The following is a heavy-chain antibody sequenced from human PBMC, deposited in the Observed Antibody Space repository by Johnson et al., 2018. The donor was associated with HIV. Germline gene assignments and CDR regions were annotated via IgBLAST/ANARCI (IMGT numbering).Heavy chain of an antibody. CDR3: ARESGHAFDI. CDR2: TSYDGSDK. J-gene: IGHJ3*02. Sequence: QVQLVESGGGLVQSGGSLRLACVASGFIVGTYGMHWVRQAPGKGLEWVAVTSYDGSDKYYADSVKGRFTISRDNFKNTLYLQMNSLRAEDTAVYYCARESGHAFDIWGQGTVVTVSS. V-gene: IGHV3-30*03. D-gene: IGHD3-3*01. CDR1: GFIVGTYG.